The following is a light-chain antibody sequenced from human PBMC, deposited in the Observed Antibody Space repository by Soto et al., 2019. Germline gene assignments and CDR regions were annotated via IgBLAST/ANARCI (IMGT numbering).Light chain of an antibody. V-gene: IGLV2-14*01. Sequence: QSALTQPASVSGSPGQSITISCTGTSSDVGGYNYVSWYQQHPGKAPKLMIYDVSNRPSGVSNRFSGSKSGNTASLTISGLQAEDEADYYCSSYTSSPRGVVFGGGTKVTVL. CDR1: SSDVGGYNY. CDR3: SSYTSSPRGVV. CDR2: DVS. J-gene: IGLJ2*01.